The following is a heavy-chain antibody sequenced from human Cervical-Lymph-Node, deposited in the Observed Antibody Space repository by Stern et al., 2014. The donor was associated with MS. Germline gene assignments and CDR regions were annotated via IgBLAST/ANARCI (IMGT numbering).Heavy chain of an antibody. J-gene: IGHJ4*02. D-gene: IGHD3-10*01. CDR2: MNPKSGNA. CDR1: GYAFTNYY. V-gene: IGHV1-8*01. Sequence: QMQLVQSGAEVRKPVASVKVSCKASGYAFTNYYLHWVRQAPGQGLEWMGWMNPKSGNAVYSQEFQGRVSMTRNTSIGTAYLELGGLTSDDTAVFYCARVPRPGVHFDYWGQGTLVTVTS. CDR3: ARVPRPGVHFDY.